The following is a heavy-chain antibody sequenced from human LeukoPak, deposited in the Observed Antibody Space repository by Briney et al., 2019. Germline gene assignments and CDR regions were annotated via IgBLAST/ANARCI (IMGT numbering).Heavy chain of an antibody. CDR2: IYYSGST. CDR1: GGSISSYY. J-gene: IGHJ6*02. Sequence: SETLSLTCTVSGGSISSYYWSWIRQPPGKGLEWIGYIYYSGSTNYNPSLKGRVTISVDTSKNQFSLKLSSVTAADTAVYYCASHPRYYYGMDVWGQGTTVTVSS. CDR3: ASHPRYYYGMDV. V-gene: IGHV4-59*08.